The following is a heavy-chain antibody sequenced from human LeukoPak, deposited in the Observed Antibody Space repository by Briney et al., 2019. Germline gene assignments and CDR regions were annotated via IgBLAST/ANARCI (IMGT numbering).Heavy chain of an antibody. CDR2: ISSSSSSI. J-gene: IGHJ4*02. CDR1: GFTLSSYY. V-gene: IGHV3-21*01. Sequence: PGGSLRLSCAASGFTLSSYYINWVRQAPGKGLEWVSSISSSSSSIYYADSVKGRFIISRDNAKNSLHLQMNSMRAEDTAVYYCARDAYYGSGFDYWGQGTLITVSS. CDR3: ARDAYYGSGFDY. D-gene: IGHD3-10*01.